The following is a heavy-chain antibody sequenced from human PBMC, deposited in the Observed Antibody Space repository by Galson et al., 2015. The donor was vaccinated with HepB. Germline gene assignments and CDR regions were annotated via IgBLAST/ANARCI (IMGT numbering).Heavy chain of an antibody. CDR1: GFTLSSYA. CDR3: ARVRGFYSGDPLDI. CDR2: ISNDESDK. D-gene: IGHD2-21*01. Sequence: SLRLSCAASGFTLSSYAMHWVRQAPGKGLDWVAVISNDESDKYYADSVRGRFTISRDSSKNTVFLQMNSLRPEDTAVYYCARVRGFYSGDPLDIWGQGTMVTVSS. V-gene: IGHV3-30-3*01. J-gene: IGHJ3*02.